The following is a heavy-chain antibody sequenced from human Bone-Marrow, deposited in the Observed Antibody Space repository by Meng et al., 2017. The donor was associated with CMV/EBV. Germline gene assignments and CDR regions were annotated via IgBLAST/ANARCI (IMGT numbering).Heavy chain of an antibody. Sequence: GGSLRLSCAASGFTFSSFGMHWVRQAPGKGLEWVAFILYDGSNEYYADSVKGRFIIFRDNSKNTLYLQMNSLKPEDTAVFYCTKDVKFGDFDYWGQGTLVTVSS. J-gene: IGHJ4*02. CDR2: ILYDGSNE. CDR3: TKDVKFGDFDY. V-gene: IGHV3-30*18. CDR1: GFTFSSFG. D-gene: IGHD3-16*01.